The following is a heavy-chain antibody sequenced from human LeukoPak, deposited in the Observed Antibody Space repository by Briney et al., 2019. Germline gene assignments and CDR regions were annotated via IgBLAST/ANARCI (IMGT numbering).Heavy chain of an antibody. D-gene: IGHD6-13*01. CDR1: GFTFSRYW. V-gene: IGHV3-7*01. J-gene: IGHJ4*02. Sequence: GGSLRLSCAASGFTFSRYWMSWVRQAPGKGLEWVANIKQDGSEKYYVDSVKGRFTISRDNAKISLYLQMNSLRAEDTAIYYCAWSAGSSGWYEGYYFDYWGQGTLVTVSS. CDR3: AWSAGSSGWYEGYYFDY. CDR2: IKQDGSEK.